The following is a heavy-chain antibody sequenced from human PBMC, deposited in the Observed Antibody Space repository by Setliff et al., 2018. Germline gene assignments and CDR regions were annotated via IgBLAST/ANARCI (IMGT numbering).Heavy chain of an antibody. CDR2: IYYSGST. D-gene: IGHD1-26*01. Sequence: SETLSLTCTVSGGSISRGDYYWSWIRQHPGKGLEWIGYIYYSGSTYYNPSLKSRVTISVDTSKNHFSLKLSSVTAADTAVYYCARTSIVGATISHYWGQGTLVTVSS. V-gene: IGHV4-30-4*08. J-gene: IGHJ4*02. CDR3: ARTSIVGATISHY. CDR1: GGSISRGDYY.